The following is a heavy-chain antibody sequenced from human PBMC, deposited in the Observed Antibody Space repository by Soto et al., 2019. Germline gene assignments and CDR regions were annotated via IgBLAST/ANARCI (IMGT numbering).Heavy chain of an antibody. V-gene: IGHV3-7*01. CDR1: GFTFSSYW. Sequence: PGGSLRLSCAASGFTFSSYWMSWVRQAPGKGLEWVANIKQDGSEKYYADSVKGRFTISRDNSKNTLYLQMNSLRAEDTAVYYCARGYYYDSSGTFDYWGQGTLVTVSS. D-gene: IGHD3-22*01. CDR3: ARGYYYDSSGTFDY. J-gene: IGHJ4*02. CDR2: IKQDGSEK.